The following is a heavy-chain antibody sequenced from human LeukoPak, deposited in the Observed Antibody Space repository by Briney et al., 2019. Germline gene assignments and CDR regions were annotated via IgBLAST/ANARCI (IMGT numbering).Heavy chain of an antibody. CDR1: GFTFSSDS. CDR3: ARVGYSGYDGASFDY. CDR2: ISSSSSYI. D-gene: IGHD5-12*01. J-gene: IGHJ4*02. Sequence: GGSLRLSCAASGFTFSSDSMNWVRQAPGKGLEWVSSISSSSSYIYYADSVKGRFTISRDNAKNSLYLQMNSLRAEDTAVYYCARVGYSGYDGASFDYWGQGTLVTVSS. V-gene: IGHV3-21*01.